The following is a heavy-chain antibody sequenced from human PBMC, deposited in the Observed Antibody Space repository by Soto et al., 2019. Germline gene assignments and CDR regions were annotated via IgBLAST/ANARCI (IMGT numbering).Heavy chain of an antibody. CDR3: AKAISLGLGENGY. V-gene: IGHV3-30*18. D-gene: IGHD7-27*01. J-gene: IGHJ4*02. CDR2: ISYDGSNK. Sequence: QVQLVESGGGVVQPGRSLRLSCAASGFTFSSYGMHWVRQAPGKGLEWVAVISYDGSNKYYADSVKGRFTISRDNSKNTLYLQMNSLRAEDTAVYYCAKAISLGLGENGYWGQGTLVTVSS. CDR1: GFTFSSYG.